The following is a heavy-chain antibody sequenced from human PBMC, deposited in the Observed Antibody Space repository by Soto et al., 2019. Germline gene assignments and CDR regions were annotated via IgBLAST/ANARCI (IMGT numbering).Heavy chain of an antibody. CDR3: ARGITIVRGPGDYYYHGMDV. V-gene: IGHV1-69*13. CDR2: IIPIFGTA. Sequence: ASVKVSCKASGGTFSSYAISWVRQAPGQGLEWMGGIIPIFGTANYAQKFQGRVTITADESTSTAYMELSSLRSEDTAVYYCARGITIVRGPGDYYYHGMDVWGQGTTVTVSS. D-gene: IGHD3-10*01. J-gene: IGHJ6*02. CDR1: GGTFSSYA.